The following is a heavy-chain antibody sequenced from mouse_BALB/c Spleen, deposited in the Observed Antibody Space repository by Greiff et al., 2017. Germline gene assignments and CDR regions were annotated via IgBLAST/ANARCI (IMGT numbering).Heavy chain of an antibody. V-gene: IGHV1-67*01. D-gene: IGHD2-2*01. CDR2: ISTYYGDA. Sequence: QVQLKESGAELVRPGVSVKISCKGSGYTFTDYAMHWVKQSHAKSLEWIGVISTYYGDASYNQKFKGKATMTVDKSSSTAYMQLSSLTSEDSAIYYCARVGFGYDGGFDYWGQGTTLTVSS. J-gene: IGHJ2*01. CDR1: GYTFTDYA. CDR3: ARVGFGYDGGFDY.